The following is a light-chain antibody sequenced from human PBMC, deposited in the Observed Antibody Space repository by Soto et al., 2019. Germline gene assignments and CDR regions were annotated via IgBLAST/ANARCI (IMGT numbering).Light chain of an antibody. Sequence: EIVLTQSPATLSLSPGERATLSCRASQSVSSNYLAWYQQKPGQAPRLLIYGASNRATGIPDRFSGSGSGTDFTLTISRLEPEDFAVYYCQQYGTSITFGQGTRLEIK. V-gene: IGKV3-20*01. J-gene: IGKJ5*01. CDR1: QSVSSNY. CDR3: QQYGTSIT. CDR2: GAS.